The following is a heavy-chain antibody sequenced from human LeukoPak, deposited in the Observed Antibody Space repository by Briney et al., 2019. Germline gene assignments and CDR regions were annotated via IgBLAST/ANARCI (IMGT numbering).Heavy chain of an antibody. V-gene: IGHV1-69*13. CDR2: IIPIFGTA. Sequence: SVKVSCKASGGTFSSYAISWVRQAPGQGLEWMGGIIPIFGTANYAQKFQGRVTITADESTSTAYMELSSLRSEDTAVYYCARAKYYYGSGSYAYFDYWGQGTLITVSS. D-gene: IGHD3-10*01. J-gene: IGHJ4*02. CDR3: ARAKYYYGSGSYAYFDY. CDR1: GGTFSSYA.